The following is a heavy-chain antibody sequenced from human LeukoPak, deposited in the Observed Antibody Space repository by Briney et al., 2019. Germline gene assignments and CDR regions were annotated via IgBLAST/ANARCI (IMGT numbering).Heavy chain of an antibody. V-gene: IGHV3-9*01. CDR3: AKDRSSSPVGGFDY. CDR1: GFTFDDYA. CDR2: ISWNSGSI. Sequence: GGSLRLSCAASGFTFDDYAMHWVRQAPGKGLEWVSGISWNSGSIGYADSVKGRFTISRDNAKNSLYLQMNSLRAEDTALYYCAKDRSSSPVGGFDYWGQGTLVTVSS. J-gene: IGHJ4*02. D-gene: IGHD6-13*01.